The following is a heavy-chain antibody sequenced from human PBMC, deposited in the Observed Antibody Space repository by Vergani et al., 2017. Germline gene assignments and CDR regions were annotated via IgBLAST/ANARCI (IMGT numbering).Heavy chain of an antibody. CDR2: VSFRGDT. D-gene: IGHD3-10*01. CDR3: ARSRIYYGAGSPYY. CDR1: GASVNSYY. Sequence: QVKLQESGPGLVKPSETLSLTCTVSGASVNSYYWSWIRQPPGKRLEWMGYVSFRGDTLYDPSVKGRMTISLNTSSNQFSLYLTSVTAADTAVYYCARSRIYYGAGSPYYWGQGTLVTVSS. V-gene: IGHV4-59*02. J-gene: IGHJ4*02.